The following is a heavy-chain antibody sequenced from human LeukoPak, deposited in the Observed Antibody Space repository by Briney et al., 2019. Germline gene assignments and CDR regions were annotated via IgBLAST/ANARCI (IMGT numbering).Heavy chain of an antibody. CDR1: GYSFTTYW. J-gene: IGHJ4*02. CDR3: ARALPNDYYFDY. CDR2: IYPGDSDT. Sequence: GESLKISCKVSGYSFTTYWIAWVRQMPGKGLEWMGIIYPGDSDTRYSPSFQGQVTISADKSITTAYLQWSSLKASDTAMYFCARALPNDYYFDYWGQGTLVTVSS. D-gene: IGHD3-3*01. V-gene: IGHV5-51*01.